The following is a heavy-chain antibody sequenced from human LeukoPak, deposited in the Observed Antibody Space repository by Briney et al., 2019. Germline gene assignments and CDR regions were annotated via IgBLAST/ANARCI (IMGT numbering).Heavy chain of an antibody. J-gene: IGHJ4*02. V-gene: IGHV3-23*01. D-gene: IGHD3-10*01. CDR3: AKRHGSGIDGVY. Sequence: GGSLRLSCAASGFTFSTYGMSWVRQAPGTGLEWVSAINNSGGRTYYADSVKGRVTIYRDNSKNTLYLQMNSLRAEDTAVYYCAKRHGSGIDGVYWGQGTLVTVSS. CDR1: GFTFSTYG. CDR2: INNSGGRT.